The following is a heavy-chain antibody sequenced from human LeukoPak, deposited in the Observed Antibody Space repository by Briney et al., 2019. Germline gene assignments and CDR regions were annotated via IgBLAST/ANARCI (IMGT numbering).Heavy chain of an antibody. Sequence: SETLSLTCTVSGGSISSGGHYWSWIRQHPGKGLEWIGYIYYSGSTYYNPSLKSRVTISVDTSKNQFSLKLSSVTAADTAVYYCARANLDGGDAFDIWGQGTMVTVSS. D-gene: IGHD3-16*01. CDR1: GGSISSGGHY. V-gene: IGHV4-31*03. J-gene: IGHJ3*02. CDR2: IYYSGST. CDR3: ARANLDGGDAFDI.